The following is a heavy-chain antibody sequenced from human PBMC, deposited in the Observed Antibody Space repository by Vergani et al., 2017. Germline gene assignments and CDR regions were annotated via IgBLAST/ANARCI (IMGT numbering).Heavy chain of an antibody. V-gene: IGHV3-30*02. CDR1: GFTFSSYG. CDR3: AKGDYYGSGGSDYYGMDF. D-gene: IGHD3-10*01. CDR2: IRYDGSNK. J-gene: IGHJ6*02. Sequence: LEESGGGSVKPGGSLRLSCATSGFTFSSYGMHWVRQAPGKGLEWVAFIRYDGSNKYYADSVKGRFTISRDNSKNTLYLQMNSLRTEDTAVYYCAKGDYYGSGGSDYYGMDFWGQGTMVTVSS.